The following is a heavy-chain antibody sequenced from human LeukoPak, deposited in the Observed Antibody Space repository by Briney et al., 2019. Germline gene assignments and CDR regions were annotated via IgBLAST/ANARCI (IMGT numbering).Heavy chain of an antibody. V-gene: IGHV3-33*01. CDR1: GFTFSRYG. Sequence: GGSLRLSCAASGFTFSRYGMHWVRQAPGKGLEWVALIWYDGSSKYYRDSVKGRFTISRDNSKNTLYLQMNSLRDEDTAVYYCAREMGLNIVATFGYWGQGTLVTVSS. CDR2: IWYDGSSK. D-gene: IGHD5-12*01. J-gene: IGHJ4*02. CDR3: AREMGLNIVATFGY.